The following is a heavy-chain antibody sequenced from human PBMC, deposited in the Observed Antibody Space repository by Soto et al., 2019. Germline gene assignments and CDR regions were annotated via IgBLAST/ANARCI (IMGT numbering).Heavy chain of an antibody. CDR1: GLAFGNYA. D-gene: IGHD3-10*01. Sequence: GGSLRLSCRASGLAFGNYAMNWVRQVPGRGLEWVAGVSTNGRSTYYADSVRGRFTISRDNSKLTVYLQMNSLRAEDTAVYYCAKDRAFNYFYGMDVWGQGTKVTVSS. J-gene: IGHJ6*02. V-gene: IGHV3-23*01. CDR2: VSTNGRST. CDR3: AKDRAFNYFYGMDV.